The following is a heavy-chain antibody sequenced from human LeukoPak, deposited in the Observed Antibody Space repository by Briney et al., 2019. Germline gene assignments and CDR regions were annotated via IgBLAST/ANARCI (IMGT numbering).Heavy chain of an antibody. V-gene: IGHV3-23*01. CDR1: GFVFRSYG. J-gene: IGHJ4*02. CDR3: ATSPCIEASGTLYNLDF. Sequence: VGSLRLSCAASGFVFRSYGMSWVRQAPGKGPEWVSSISGSGGYTYYADSVQGRVTISRDNANITLSLQMNSLRAEDEAMYYCATSPCIEASGTLYNLDFWSQATLVSVSS. D-gene: IGHD1-1*01. CDR2: ISGSGGYT.